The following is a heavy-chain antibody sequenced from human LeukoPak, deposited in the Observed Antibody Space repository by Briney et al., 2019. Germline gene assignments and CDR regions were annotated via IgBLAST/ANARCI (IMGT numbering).Heavy chain of an antibody. Sequence: GGSLRLSCAAPGFTFSSYAMSWVRKAPGKGLEWASAISGSGGSTYYADSVKGRFTISRDNSKNTLYLQMNSLRAEDTAVYYCAKIESSRGLWFGDWGQGTLVTVSS. D-gene: IGHD3-10*01. CDR3: AKIESSRGLWFGD. CDR2: ISGSGGST. J-gene: IGHJ4*02. CDR1: GFTFSSYA. V-gene: IGHV3-23*01.